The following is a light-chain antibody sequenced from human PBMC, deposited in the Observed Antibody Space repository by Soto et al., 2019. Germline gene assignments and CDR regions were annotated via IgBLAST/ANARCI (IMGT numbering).Light chain of an antibody. V-gene: IGKV3-15*01. CDR1: QSVGST. Sequence: IVMTQSPATLSVSPGERATLSCRASQSVGSTLAWYPKKPGQAPRLLIHGVSTRATGIPARFSGSGSGTEVTLTISSLQSEDFALYYCQQYNNWPYTFGHGTKVDIK. J-gene: IGKJ2*01. CDR2: GVS. CDR3: QQYNNWPYT.